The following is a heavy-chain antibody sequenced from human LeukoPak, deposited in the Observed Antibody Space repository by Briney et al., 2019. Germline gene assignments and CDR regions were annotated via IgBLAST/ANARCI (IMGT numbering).Heavy chain of an antibody. CDR3: ARVYGWAAYYYYGMDV. Sequence: SETLSLTCAVYGGSFSGYYWSWIRQPPGKGLEWIGEINHSGSTNYNPSLKSRVTISVDTSKNQFSLKLSSVTAADTAVYYCARVYGWAAYYYYGMDVWGQGTTVTVSS. V-gene: IGHV4-34*01. J-gene: IGHJ6*02. CDR1: GGSFSGYY. CDR2: INHSGST. D-gene: IGHD2/OR15-2a*01.